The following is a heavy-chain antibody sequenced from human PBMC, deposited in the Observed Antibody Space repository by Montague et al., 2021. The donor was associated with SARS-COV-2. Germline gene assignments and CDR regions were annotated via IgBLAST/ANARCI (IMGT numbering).Heavy chain of an antibody. Sequence: SETLSLTCTVSGYSITNGYYGAWIRQPPGKGLEWIGMIYHSGDSYYNPSLKSRVTISVDTSKNQFSLRLSDVSAADTALYYCARVPDPMRFHSDASEYYSYFDSWGQGALVTVSS. V-gene: IGHV4-38-2*02. CDR1: GYSITNGYY. CDR2: IYHSGDS. D-gene: IGHD2/OR15-2a*01. J-gene: IGHJ4*02. CDR3: ARVPDPMRFHSDASEYYSYFDS.